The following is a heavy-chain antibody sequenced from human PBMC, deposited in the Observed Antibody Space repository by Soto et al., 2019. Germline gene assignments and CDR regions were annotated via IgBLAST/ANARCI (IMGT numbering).Heavy chain of an antibody. CDR3: AKDLLVREGSSTTVGWFDP. CDR1: GFTFSSYA. V-gene: IGHV3-23*01. Sequence: GGSLRLSXAASGFTFSSYAMSWVRQAPGKGLEWVSAISGSGGSTYYADSVKGRFTISRDNSKNTLYLQMNSLRAEDTAVYYCAKDLLVREGSSTTVGWFDPWGQGTLVTVSS. J-gene: IGHJ5*02. CDR2: ISGSGGST. D-gene: IGHD4-17*01.